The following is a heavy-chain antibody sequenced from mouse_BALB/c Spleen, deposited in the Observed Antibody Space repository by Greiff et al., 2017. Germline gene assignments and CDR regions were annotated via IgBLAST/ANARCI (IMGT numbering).Heavy chain of an antibody. V-gene: IGHV5-6-2*01. Sequence: EVKLMESGGGLVKLGGSLKLSCAASGFTFSSYYMSWVRQTPEKRLELVAAINSNGGSTYYPDTVKGRFTISRDNAKNTLYLQMSSLKSEDTALYYCATMITTVYAMDYWGQGTSVTVSS. CDR3: ATMITTVYAMDY. CDR2: INSNGGST. J-gene: IGHJ4*01. D-gene: IGHD2-4*01. CDR1: GFTFSSYY.